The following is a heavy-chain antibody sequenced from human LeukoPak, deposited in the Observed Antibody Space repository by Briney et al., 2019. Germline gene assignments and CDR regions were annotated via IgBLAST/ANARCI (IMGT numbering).Heavy chain of an antibody. CDR2: IIPIFGTA. J-gene: IGHJ6*03. CDR3: ARDLGGGGSSGYYMDV. V-gene: IGHV1-69*05. D-gene: IGHD3-10*01. Sequence: GASVKVSCKASGGTFSSYAISWVRQAPGQGLEWMGGIIPIFGTANYAQKFQGRVTITTDESTSTAYMEPSSLRSEDTAVYYCARDLGGGGSSGYYMDVWGKGTTVTVSS. CDR1: GGTFSSYA.